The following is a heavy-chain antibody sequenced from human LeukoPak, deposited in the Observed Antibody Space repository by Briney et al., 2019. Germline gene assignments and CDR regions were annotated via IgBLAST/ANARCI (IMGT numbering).Heavy chain of an antibody. CDR3: ARLVYYDSSGYYYVWDAFDI. CDR1: GYSISSGYY. CDR2: IYHSGST. J-gene: IGHJ3*02. V-gene: IGHV4-38-2*02. Sequence: SETLSLTCTVSGYSISSGYYWGWIRQPPGKGLGWVGSIYHSGSTYYNPSLKSRVTISVDTSKNQFSLKLSSVTAADTAVYYCARLVYYDSSGYYYVWDAFDIWGQGTMVTVSS. D-gene: IGHD3-22*01.